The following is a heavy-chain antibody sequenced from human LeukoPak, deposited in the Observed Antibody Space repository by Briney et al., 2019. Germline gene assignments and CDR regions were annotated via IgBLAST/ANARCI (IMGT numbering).Heavy chain of an antibody. V-gene: IGHV5-51*01. J-gene: IGHJ4*02. D-gene: IGHD6-13*01. CDR2: IYPGDSDT. Sequence: GESLKISCKGSGYSFTSYWIGWVRPMPGKGLEWMGIIYPGDSDTRYSPSFQGQVTISADKSISTAYLQWSSLKASDTAMYYCARSSSWYSGALDYWGQGTLVTVSS. CDR1: GYSFTSYW. CDR3: ARSSSWYSGALDY.